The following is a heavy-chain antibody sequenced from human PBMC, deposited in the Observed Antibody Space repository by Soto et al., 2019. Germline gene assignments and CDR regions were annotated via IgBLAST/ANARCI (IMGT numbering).Heavy chain of an antibody. V-gene: IGHV4-39*01. CDR1: GGSISDISYC. CDR2: MFYSGAT. Sequence: TSETLSLTCTVSGGSISDISYCWGWIRQPPGKGLQWIGCMFYSGATYYNPSLKNRVTLSVDTSNNEFSLKLVFVTAPDTAVYYCARHKSGSDWLDPWGQGTLVTVSS. J-gene: IGHJ5*02. CDR3: ARHKSGSDWLDP. D-gene: IGHD2-15*01.